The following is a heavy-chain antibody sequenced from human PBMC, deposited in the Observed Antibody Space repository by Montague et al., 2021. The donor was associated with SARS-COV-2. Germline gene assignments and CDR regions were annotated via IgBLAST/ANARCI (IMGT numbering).Heavy chain of an antibody. J-gene: IGHJ6*02. CDR2: IYHTGST. Sequence: SETLSLTCVVSGDSISTDNWWTWVRLPPGKGLEWVGEIYHTGSTKYEPSLKSRVSMSVDKSWNQFSLRLTSVTAADTAVYYCARHLRVTTVTSHMYHYAMDFWGQGTTVTVSS. V-gene: IGHV4-4*02. D-gene: IGHD4-11*01. CDR3: ARHLRVTTVTSHMYHYAMDF. CDR1: GDSISTDNW.